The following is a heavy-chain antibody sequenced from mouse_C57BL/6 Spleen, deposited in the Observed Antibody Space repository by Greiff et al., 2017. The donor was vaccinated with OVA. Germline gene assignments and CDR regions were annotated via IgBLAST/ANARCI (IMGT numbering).Heavy chain of an antibody. V-gene: IGHV1-39*01. CDR2: INPNYGTT. Sequence: EVKLVESGPELVKPGASVKISCKASGYSFTDYNMNWVKQSNGKSLEWIGVINPNYGTTSYNQKFKGKATLTVDQSSSTAYMQLNSLTSEDSAVYYCARGDYGNYFGIDYWGQGTTLTVSS. CDR1: GYSFTDYN. D-gene: IGHD2-1*01. CDR3: ARGDYGNYFGIDY. J-gene: IGHJ2*01.